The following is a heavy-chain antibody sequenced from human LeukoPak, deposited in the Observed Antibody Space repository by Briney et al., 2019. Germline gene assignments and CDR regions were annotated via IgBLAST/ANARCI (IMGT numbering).Heavy chain of an antibody. J-gene: IGHJ4*02. D-gene: IGHD3-3*01. CDR2: IIPIFGTA. CDR3: ASLTPWGDPRPDYDFWSGYPY. CDR1: GGTFSSYA. Sequence: ASVKVSCEASGGTFSSYAISWVRQAPGQGLEWMGGIIPIFGTANYAQKFQGRVTITTDESTSTAYMELSSLRSEDTAVYYCASLTPWGDPRPDYDFWSGYPYWGQGTLVTVSS. V-gene: IGHV1-69*05.